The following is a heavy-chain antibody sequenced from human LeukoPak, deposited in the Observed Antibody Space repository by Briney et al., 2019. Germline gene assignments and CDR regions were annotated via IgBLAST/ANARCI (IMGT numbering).Heavy chain of an antibody. Sequence: QTGGSLRLSCAASGFTSSSYAMSWVRQAPGKGLEWVSAISGSGGSTYYADSVKGRFTISRDNSKNTLYLQMNSLRAEDTAVYYCAKDRYYGSGSYSTRGDWFDPWGQGTLVTVSS. J-gene: IGHJ5*02. CDR1: GFTSSSYA. V-gene: IGHV3-23*01. CDR3: AKDRYYGSGSYSTRGDWFDP. D-gene: IGHD3-10*01. CDR2: ISGSGGST.